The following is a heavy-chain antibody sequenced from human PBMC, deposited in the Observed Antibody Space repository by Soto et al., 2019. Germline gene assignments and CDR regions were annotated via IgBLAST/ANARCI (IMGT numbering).Heavy chain of an antibody. CDR2: TYYRSRWYN. J-gene: IGHJ4*02. D-gene: IGHD3-16*01. CDR3: ASGWGWGFNY. Sequence: QVPLQQSGPGLVKPSQTLSLTCAISGDSVSSNSADWNWIRQSPSRGLEWLGRTYYRSRWYNDYTVSVRSRIAVNADTSKNQFSLQLNSVTPDDTAVYYCASGWGWGFNYWGQGTLVTVSS. CDR1: GDSVSSNSAD. V-gene: IGHV6-1*01.